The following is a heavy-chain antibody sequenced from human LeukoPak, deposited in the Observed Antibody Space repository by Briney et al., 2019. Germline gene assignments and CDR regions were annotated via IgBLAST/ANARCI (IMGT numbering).Heavy chain of an antibody. Sequence: PSETLSLTCTVSGGSISNYYWTWIRQPPGKGLQWIGYIYYTGSTNYNPSLKSRVTISVDTSKNQFSLKLSSVTAADTAVYYCARTGSYYYDSSGYYPLLGGYYGMDVWGQGTTVTVSS. D-gene: IGHD3-22*01. CDR2: IYYTGST. V-gene: IGHV4-59*12. J-gene: IGHJ6*02. CDR3: ARTGSYYYDSSGYYPLLGGYYGMDV. CDR1: GGSISNYY.